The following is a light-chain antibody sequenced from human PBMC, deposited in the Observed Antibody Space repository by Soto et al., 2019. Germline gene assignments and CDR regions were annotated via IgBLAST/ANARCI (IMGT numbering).Light chain of an antibody. J-gene: IGKJ2*01. CDR2: AAS. V-gene: IGKV1-39*01. CDR1: QSISIY. Sequence: DIQMTQSPSSLSTSVGDRVTITCRASQSISIYLNWYQQKPGKAPKLLISAASSLQSGVPSRFSGSESGTDFTLTISSLQPEDFATYYCQQSFSAPFTFGQGTKLEI. CDR3: QQSFSAPFT.